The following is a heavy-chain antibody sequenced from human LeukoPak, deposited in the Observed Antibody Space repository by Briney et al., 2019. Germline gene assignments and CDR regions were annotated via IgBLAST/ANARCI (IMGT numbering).Heavy chain of an antibody. D-gene: IGHD2-15*01. J-gene: IGHJ4*02. CDR2: ISGSGGRT. CDR1: GFTFSSFA. CDR3: AKSPPRCSGGSCYGY. V-gene: IGHV3-23*01. Sequence: GGSLRLSCAASGFTFSSFALSWVRQAPGKGLEWLSGISGSGGRTDYADSVKGRFTISRDNSKNTLYLQMSSLRADDTALYYCAKSPPRCSGGSCYGYWGQGTLVTVSS.